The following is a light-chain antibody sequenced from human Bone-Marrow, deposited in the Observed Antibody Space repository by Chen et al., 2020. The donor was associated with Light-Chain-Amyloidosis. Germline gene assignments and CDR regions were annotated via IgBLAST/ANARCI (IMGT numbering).Light chain of an antibody. J-gene: IGLJ2*01. V-gene: IGLV2-14*03. CDR2: DVS. CDR3: SSYTSSSTRV. CDR1: NSDVGAYNY. Sequence: QSALTQPASVSGSPGQSITISCTGTNSDVGAYNYVSWYQQHPGEAPKLMIYDVSNRPSGVSNRFSGSKSDNTASLTISGLQAGDEANYYCSSYTSSSTRVFGGGTKLTVL.